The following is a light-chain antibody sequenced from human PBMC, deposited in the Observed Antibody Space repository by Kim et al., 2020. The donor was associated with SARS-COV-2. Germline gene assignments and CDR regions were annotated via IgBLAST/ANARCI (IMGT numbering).Light chain of an antibody. CDR2: SNN. Sequence: GRRVTISGSGRRSNFGSNYVYWYQQLPGPAPKLLIYSNNQRPSGVPDRFSGSKSGTSASLAISGLRSEDEADYYCAAWDDSLSGWVFGGGTQLTVL. CDR3: AAWDDSLSGWV. CDR1: RSNFGSNY. V-gene: IGLV1-47*02. J-gene: IGLJ3*02.